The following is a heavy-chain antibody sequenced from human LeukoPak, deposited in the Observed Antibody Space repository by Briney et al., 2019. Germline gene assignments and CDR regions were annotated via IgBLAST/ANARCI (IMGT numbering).Heavy chain of an antibody. D-gene: IGHD2-21*02. J-gene: IGHJ4*02. Sequence: GGSLRLSCAASGFTFTDYFLGWIRQAPGEGLDWVSHISRQGDTIEYADSVKGRFTISRDNAKNSLYLQMNLLRVEDTAVYFCARVRRGGDSRYFDYWGQGALVTVSS. CDR1: GFTFTDYF. V-gene: IGHV3-11*01. CDR3: ARVRRGGDSRYFDY. CDR2: ISRQGDTI.